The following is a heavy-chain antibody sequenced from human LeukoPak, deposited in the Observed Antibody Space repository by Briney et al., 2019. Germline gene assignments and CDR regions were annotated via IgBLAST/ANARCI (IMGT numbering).Heavy chain of an antibody. D-gene: IGHD3-3*01. J-gene: IGHJ6*04. Sequence: ASVKVSCKASGYTFTSYYMHWVRQAPGQGLQWMGLINPSDGSTTYAQKFQGRVTMTRDMSTSTVYMELSSLRSEDTAVYYCARAYYDFWSGHNGMDVWGKGTTVTVSS. CDR1: GYTFTSYY. CDR3: ARAYYDFWSGHNGMDV. V-gene: IGHV1-46*01. CDR2: INPSDGST.